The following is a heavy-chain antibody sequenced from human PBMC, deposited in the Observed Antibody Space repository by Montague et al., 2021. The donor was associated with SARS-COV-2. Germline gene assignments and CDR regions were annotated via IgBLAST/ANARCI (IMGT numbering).Heavy chain of an antibody. Sequence: CAISGDSVCINRAACNWDRQSPSIGFDQLGRTYYRSKWYNNYAVSVKSRVTINPDTSKNQFSLQLNSVTPEDTAVYYCARRGQQLDFDYWGQRTLVTVSS. CDR2: TYYRSKWYN. V-gene: IGHV6-1*01. J-gene: IGHJ4*02. D-gene: IGHD6-13*01. CDR1: GDSVCINRAA. CDR3: ARRGQQLDFDY.